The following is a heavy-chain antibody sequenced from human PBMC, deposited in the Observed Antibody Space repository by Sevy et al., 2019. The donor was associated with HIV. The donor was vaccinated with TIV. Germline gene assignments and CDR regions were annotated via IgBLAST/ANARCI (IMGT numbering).Heavy chain of an antibody. Sequence: GGSLRLSCAASGFTFSSYAMSWVRQAPGKGLEWVSVISGSGGGTYYADSVKGRFTISRDNSKNTLYLQMNSLRAEVTALYYCAKTDSYDSSGYYDFDYWGQGTLVTVSS. CDR2: ISGSGGGT. D-gene: IGHD3-22*01. V-gene: IGHV3-23*01. J-gene: IGHJ4*02. CDR3: AKTDSYDSSGYYDFDY. CDR1: GFTFSSYA.